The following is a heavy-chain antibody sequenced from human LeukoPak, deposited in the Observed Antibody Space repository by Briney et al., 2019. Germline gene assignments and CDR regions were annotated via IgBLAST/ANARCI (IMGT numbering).Heavy chain of an antibody. D-gene: IGHD6-19*01. CDR1: GFTFSNYA. J-gene: IGHJ4*02. Sequence: PGGSPRLSCAASGFTFSNYAVSWVRQAPGKGLEWVSGISGSGGSRDYADSVKGRFTISRDNSKNTLYLQMSSLRAEDTAVYYCAKEDGKVAGSLRYSDYWGQGTLVTVSS. CDR2: ISGSGGSR. V-gene: IGHV3-23*01. CDR3: AKEDGKVAGSLRYSDY.